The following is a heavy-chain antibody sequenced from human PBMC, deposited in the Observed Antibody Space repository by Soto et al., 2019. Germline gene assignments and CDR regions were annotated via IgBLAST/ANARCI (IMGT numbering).Heavy chain of an antibody. J-gene: IGHJ4*02. Sequence: QVQLVQSGAEVKKPGASVKVACKASGYTFTNHDINWVRQATGRGPEWMGWMNPNSGDTGYAQNFQDRVTMTRDTSTRTAYMELSSLRSEDTAVYYCARVGGNWNDDYFDYWGQGTLVTVSS. D-gene: IGHD1-1*01. V-gene: IGHV1-8*01. CDR3: ARVGGNWNDDYFDY. CDR2: MNPNSGDT. CDR1: GYTFTNHD.